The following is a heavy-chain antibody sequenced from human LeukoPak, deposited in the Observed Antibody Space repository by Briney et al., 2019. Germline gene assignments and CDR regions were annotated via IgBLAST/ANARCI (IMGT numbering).Heavy chain of an antibody. CDR2: ISSSSSYI. CDR3: ARDFHCSSTSCYMDV. CDR1: GFTFSSYS. Sequence: GGSLRLSCAASGFTFSSYSMNWVRQAPGKGLEWVSSISSSSSYIYYADSVKGRFTISRDNAENSLYLQMNSLRAEDTAVYYCARDFHCSSTSCYMDVWGKGTTVTVSS. J-gene: IGHJ6*03. D-gene: IGHD2-2*01. V-gene: IGHV3-21*01.